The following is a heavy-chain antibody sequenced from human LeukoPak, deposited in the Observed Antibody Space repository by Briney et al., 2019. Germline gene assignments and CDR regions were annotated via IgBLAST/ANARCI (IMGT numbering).Heavy chain of an antibody. CDR1: GFTFSSYG. D-gene: IGHD5-24*01. Sequence: GGSLRLSCAASGFTFSSYGFHWVRQAPGKGLEWVAVMWSDGSYKYYADSVKGRFTISRDDSKNTLYLQMNSLRAEDTAVYYCARDFSLQLFDYWGQGTLVTVFS. CDR3: ARDFSLQLFDY. J-gene: IGHJ4*02. CDR2: MWSDGSYK. V-gene: IGHV3-33*01.